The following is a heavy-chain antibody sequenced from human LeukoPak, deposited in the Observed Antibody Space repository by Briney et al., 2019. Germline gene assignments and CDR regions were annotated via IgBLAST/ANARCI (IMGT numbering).Heavy chain of an antibody. J-gene: IGHJ3*02. CDR2: ISSSSSYI. V-gene: IGHV3-21*01. CDR1: GFTFSNHW. D-gene: IGHD1-26*01. CDR3: ARATIMGQNDAFDI. Sequence: GGSLRLSCAASGFTFSNHWMHWVRQAPGKGLEWVSSISSSSSYIYYADSVKGRFTISRDNAKNSLYLQMNSLRAEDTAVYYCARATIMGQNDAFDIWGQGTMVTVSS.